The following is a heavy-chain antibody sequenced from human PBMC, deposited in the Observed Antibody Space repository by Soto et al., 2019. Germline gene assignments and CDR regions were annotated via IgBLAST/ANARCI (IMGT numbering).Heavy chain of an antibody. V-gene: IGHV1-8*01. CDR3: ARVPIPGSYYNVHPFGYYYHYMDV. Sequence: ASVKVSCKASGYTFTSYDINWVRQATGQGLEWMGWMNPNSGNTGYAQKFQGRVTMTRNTSISTAYMELSSLRSEDTAVYYCARVPIPGSYYNVHPFGYYYHYMDVWGKGTTVTVSS. CDR2: MNPNSGNT. CDR1: GYTFTSYD. J-gene: IGHJ6*03. D-gene: IGHD3-10*01.